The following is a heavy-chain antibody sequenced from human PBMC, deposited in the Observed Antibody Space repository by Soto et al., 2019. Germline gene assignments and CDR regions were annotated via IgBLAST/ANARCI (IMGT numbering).Heavy chain of an antibody. CDR3: AREFGYDSSGRFDY. Sequence: ASVTVSCQASGGTFISYAISWVRQAPGQGLEWMGGIIPIFGTANYAQKFQGRVTITADESTSTAYMELSSLRSEDTAVYYCAREFGYDSSGRFDYWGQGTLVTVS. J-gene: IGHJ4*02. V-gene: IGHV1-69*13. D-gene: IGHD3-22*01. CDR2: IIPIFGTA. CDR1: GGTFISYA.